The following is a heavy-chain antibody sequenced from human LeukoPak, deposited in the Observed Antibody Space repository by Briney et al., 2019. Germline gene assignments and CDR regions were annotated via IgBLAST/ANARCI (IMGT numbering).Heavy chain of an antibody. D-gene: IGHD2-2*01. J-gene: IGHJ4*02. CDR1: KFTFSNYG. Sequence: GGSLRLSCTASKFTFSNYGMQWVRQAPGKGLEWVAVVSSDGGTKYYADSVKGRFTISRDNSKNTMYLQMNSLRAEDTAVYYCAKDVGPLPAAIDYWGQGTLVTVSS. CDR2: VSSDGGTK. CDR3: AKDVGPLPAAIDY. V-gene: IGHV3-30*18.